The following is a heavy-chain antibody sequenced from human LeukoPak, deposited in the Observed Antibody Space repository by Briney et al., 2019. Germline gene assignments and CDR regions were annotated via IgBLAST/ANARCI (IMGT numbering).Heavy chain of an antibody. CDR2: IYSSGNT. V-gene: IGHV4-39*01. D-gene: IGHD5-12*01. CDR1: GASISSSNYY. CDR3: AKSNGYGLIDY. J-gene: IGHJ4*02. Sequence: SEALSLTCAVSGASISSSNYYWGWVRQSPGKGLEWIGNIYSSGNTYYNASLKSRVTMYIDTSKNQFSLKLSSVTAADTAMYYCAKSNGYGLIDYWGQGTLVTVSS.